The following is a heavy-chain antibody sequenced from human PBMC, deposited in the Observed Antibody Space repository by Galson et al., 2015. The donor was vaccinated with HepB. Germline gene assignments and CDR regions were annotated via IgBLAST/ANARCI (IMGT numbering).Heavy chain of an antibody. J-gene: IGHJ4*02. CDR3: ARDQTRKGSLDY. CDR1: GGTFSSYA. D-gene: IGHD3-10*01. V-gene: IGHV1-69*04. Sequence: SVKVSCKASGGTFSSYAISWVRQAPGQGLEWMGRIIPILGIANYAQKFQGRVTITADKSTSTAYMELSSLRSEDTAVYYCARDQTRKGSLDYWGQGTLVTVSS. CDR2: IIPILGIA.